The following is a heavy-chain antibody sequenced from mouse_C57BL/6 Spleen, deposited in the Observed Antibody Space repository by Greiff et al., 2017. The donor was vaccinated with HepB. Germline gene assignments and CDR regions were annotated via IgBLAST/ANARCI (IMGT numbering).Heavy chain of an antibody. V-gene: IGHV8-12*01. Sequence: QVQLKESGPGILQSSQTLSLTCSFSGFSLSTSGMGVSWIRQPSGKGLEWLAHIYWDDDKRYNPSLKSRLTISKDTSRNQVFLKITSVDTADTATYYCARSEWGSSSLYDFDYWGQGTTLTVSS. CDR3: ARSEWGSSSLYDFDY. J-gene: IGHJ2*01. CDR2: IYWDDDK. D-gene: IGHD1-1*01. CDR1: GFSLSTSGMG.